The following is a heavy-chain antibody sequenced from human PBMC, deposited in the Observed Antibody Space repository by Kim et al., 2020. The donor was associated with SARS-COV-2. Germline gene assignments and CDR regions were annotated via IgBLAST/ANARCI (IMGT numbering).Heavy chain of an antibody. Sequence: SETLSLTCAVSGGSISSSNWWSWVRQPPGKGLEWIGEIYHSGSTNYNPSLKSRVTISVDKSKNQFSLKLSSVTAADTAVYYCASLYYDYVWGSYRYYYFDYWGQGTLVTVSS. D-gene: IGHD3-16*02. CDR1: GGSISSSNW. CDR2: IYHSGST. J-gene: IGHJ4*02. V-gene: IGHV4-4*02. CDR3: ASLYYDYVWGSYRYYYFDY.